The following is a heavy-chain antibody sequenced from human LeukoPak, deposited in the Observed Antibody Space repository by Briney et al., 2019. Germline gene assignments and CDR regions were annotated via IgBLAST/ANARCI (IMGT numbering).Heavy chain of an antibody. CDR2: ISSSSSYI. V-gene: IGHV3-21*04. CDR1: GFTFSSYS. J-gene: IGHJ4*02. Sequence: GGSLRLSCAASGFTFSSYSMNWVRQAPGKGLEWVSSISSSSSYIYYADSVKGRFTISRDNAKNSLYLQMNSLRAEDTAVYYCAKRGLTGTKEFDYWGQGTLVTVSS. D-gene: IGHD1-7*01. CDR3: AKRGLTGTKEFDY.